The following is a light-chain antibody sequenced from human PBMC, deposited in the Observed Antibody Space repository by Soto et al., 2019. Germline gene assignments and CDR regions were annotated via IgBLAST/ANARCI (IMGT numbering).Light chain of an antibody. CDR1: QSVSDSF. Sequence: EIVLTQSPGTLSLSPGERATLSCRASQSVSDSFLAGYQQKPGQAPRLLIHGASTRATGISDRFSGSGSGTDFTLTSSRLEPEDFAVYYCQQYSGSPRTFGQGTKVEF. V-gene: IGKV3-20*01. CDR3: QQYSGSPRT. J-gene: IGKJ1*01. CDR2: GAS.